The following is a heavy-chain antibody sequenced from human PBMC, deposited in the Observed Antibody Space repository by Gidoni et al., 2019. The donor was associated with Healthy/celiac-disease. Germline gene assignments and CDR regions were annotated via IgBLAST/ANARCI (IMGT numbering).Heavy chain of an antibody. Sequence: EVQLVESGGGLVQPGGSLRLSCAASGFTVSSNYMSWVRQAPGKGLEWVSVIYSGGSTYYADSVKGRFTISRDNSKNTLYLQMNSLRAEDTAVYYCARVVVGAKKYYFDYWGQGTLVTVSS. CDR1: GFTVSSNY. J-gene: IGHJ4*02. V-gene: IGHV3-66*01. CDR2: IYSGGST. D-gene: IGHD1-26*01. CDR3: ARVVVGAKKYYFDY.